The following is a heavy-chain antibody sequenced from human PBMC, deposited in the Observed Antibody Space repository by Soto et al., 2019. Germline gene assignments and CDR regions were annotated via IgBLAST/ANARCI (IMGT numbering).Heavy chain of an antibody. Sequence: GGSLRLSCAASGFTCSSYAMHWVRQAPGKGLEGVAVISYDGSNKYYADSVKGRFTISRDNSKNTLYLQMNSLRAEDTAVYYCARNYDFWSGSYYYGMDVWGQGTTVTVSS. CDR1: GFTCSSYA. CDR2: ISYDGSNK. D-gene: IGHD3-3*01. V-gene: IGHV3-30-3*01. CDR3: ARNYDFWSGSYYYGMDV. J-gene: IGHJ6*02.